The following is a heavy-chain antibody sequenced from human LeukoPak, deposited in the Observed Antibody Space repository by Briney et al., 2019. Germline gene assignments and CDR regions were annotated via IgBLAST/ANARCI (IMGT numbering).Heavy chain of an antibody. D-gene: IGHD1-26*01. V-gene: IGHV1-3*01. CDR1: GGTFSSYA. CDR2: INAGNGNT. J-gene: IGHJ4*02. CDR3: ARDETTSGATTYTY. Sequence: ASVKVSCKASGGTFSSYAISWVRQAPGQRLEWMGWINAGNGNTKYSQKFQGRVTITRDTSASTAYMELSSLRSEDTAVYYCARDETTSGATTYTYWGQGTLVTVSS.